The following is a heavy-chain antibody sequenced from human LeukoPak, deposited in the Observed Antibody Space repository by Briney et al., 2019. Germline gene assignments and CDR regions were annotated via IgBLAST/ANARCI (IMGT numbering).Heavy chain of an antibody. CDR3: ARAHSGSYGDY. J-gene: IGHJ4*02. CDR2: INPSGGST. V-gene: IGHV1-46*01. Sequence: ASMKVSCKASGYTFTSYYMHWVRQAPGQGLEWMGIINPSGGSTSYAQKFQGRVTMTRDMSTSTVYMELSSLRSEDTAVYYCARAHSGSYGDYWGQGTLVTVSS. D-gene: IGHD1-26*01. CDR1: GYTFTSYY.